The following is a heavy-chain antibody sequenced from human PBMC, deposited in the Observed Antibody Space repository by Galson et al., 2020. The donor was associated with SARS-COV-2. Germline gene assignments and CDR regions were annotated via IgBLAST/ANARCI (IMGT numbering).Heavy chain of an antibody. Sequence: GGPLRLSCPASGLTLSSYAMHWVRQAPGKGLEWVAVISYDGTHTYYADSVKDPFTISRDNSKYTLYLQMNSLRAEDTAVYYCARDQADVVGIAILGSCYYDYMDVWGKGATVTVSS. J-gene: IGHJ6*03. CDR2: ISYDGTHT. CDR1: GLTLSSYA. D-gene: IGHD2-21*01. CDR3: ARDQADVVGIAILGSCYYDYMDV. V-gene: IGHV3-30*04.